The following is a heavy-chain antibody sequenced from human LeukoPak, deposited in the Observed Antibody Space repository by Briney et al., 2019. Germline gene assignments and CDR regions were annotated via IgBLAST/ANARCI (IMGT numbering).Heavy chain of an antibody. V-gene: IGHV3-23*01. D-gene: IGHD5-12*01. CDR1: GFTFSDFW. J-gene: IGHJ4*02. Sequence: PGGSLRLSCAASGFTFSDFWVEWFRQAPGKGLEWVSAISGSGGSTYYADSVKGRFTISRDNSKNTLYLQTNSLRAEDTAVYYCAKVVATIVYWGQGTLVTVSS. CDR3: AKVVATIVY. CDR2: ISGSGGST.